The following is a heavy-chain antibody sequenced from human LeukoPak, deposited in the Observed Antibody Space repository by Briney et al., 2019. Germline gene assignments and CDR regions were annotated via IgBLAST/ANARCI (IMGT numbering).Heavy chain of an antibody. CDR3: AELGITMIGGV. D-gene: IGHD3-10*02. CDR2: ISTSSSYI. V-gene: IGHV3-21*01. J-gene: IGHJ6*04. Sequence: GGSLRLSCAASGFTFSSYSMNWVRQAPGKGLEWVSSISTSSSYIYYADAVKGRFTISRDNAKNSLYLQMNSLRAEDTAVYYCAELGITMIGGVWGKGTTVTISS. CDR1: GFTFSSYS.